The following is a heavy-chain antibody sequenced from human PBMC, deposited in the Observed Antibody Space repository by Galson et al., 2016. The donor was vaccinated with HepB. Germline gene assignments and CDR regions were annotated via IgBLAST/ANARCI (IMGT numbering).Heavy chain of an antibody. J-gene: IGHJ4*02. V-gene: IGHV3-30*09. D-gene: IGHD5/OR15-5a*01. Sequence: SLRLSCAASGFAFSNYAMTWVRQAPGKGLEWVALISYDGDDKYYADSVKGRFAISRDNSKNILYLQMNNLRAEDTAVYYCAKFQGHPVSTYYFDYWGQGTLVTVSA. CDR1: GFAFSNYA. CDR2: ISYDGDDK. CDR3: AKFQGHPVSTYYFDY.